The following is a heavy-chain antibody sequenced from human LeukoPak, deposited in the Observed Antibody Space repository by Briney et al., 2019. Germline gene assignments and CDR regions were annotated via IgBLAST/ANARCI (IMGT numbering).Heavy chain of an antibody. CDR3: TRVGQWLVRGWFDY. D-gene: IGHD6-19*01. J-gene: IGHJ4*02. CDR2: IRSKAYGGTT. Sequence: PGGSLRLSCTASGFIFGDYAMSWVRQAPGKGLEWIGFIRSKAYGGTTEYAASVKGRFTISRDDSKSIAYLQMNSLKTEDTAVYYCTRVGQWLVRGWFDYWGQGTLVTVSS. CDR1: GFIFGDYA. V-gene: IGHV3-49*04.